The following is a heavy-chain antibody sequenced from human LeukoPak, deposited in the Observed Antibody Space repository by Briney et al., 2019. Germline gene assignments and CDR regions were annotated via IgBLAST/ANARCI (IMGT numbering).Heavy chain of an antibody. CDR2: IYTSGST. CDR3: SRGGIKTYGWGGYFWFVP. V-gene: IGHV4-4*07. J-gene: IGHJ5*02. D-gene: IGHD3-10*01. Sequence: SETLSLTCTVSGVSISSYYRSWIRQPAGKGLEWVGRIYTSGSTNYNPSFKSRLTISVNTSNKQTSLQLSSGPAADAAVFYYSRGGIKTYGWGGYFWFVPWGERTLVTVSS. CDR1: GVSISSYY.